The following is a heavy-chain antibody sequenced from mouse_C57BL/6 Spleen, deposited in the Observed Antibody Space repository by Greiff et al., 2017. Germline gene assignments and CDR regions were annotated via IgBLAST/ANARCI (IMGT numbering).Heavy chain of an antibody. V-gene: IGHV1-15*01. J-gene: IGHJ3*01. CDR1: GYTFTDYE. CDR2: IDPETGGT. Sequence: QVQLQQSGAELVRPGASVTLSCKASGYTFTDYEMHWVKQTPVHGLEWIGAIDPETGGTAYNQKFKGKAILTADKSSSTAYMELRSLTSEDSAVYYCTRRAGTPWFAYWGQGTLVTVSA. CDR3: TRRAGTPWFAY. D-gene: IGHD4-1*01.